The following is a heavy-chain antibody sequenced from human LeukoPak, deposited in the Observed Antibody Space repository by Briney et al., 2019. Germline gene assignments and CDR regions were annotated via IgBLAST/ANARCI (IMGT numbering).Heavy chain of an antibody. Sequence: SETLSLTCAVYGGSFSGYYWSWIRQPPGKGLEWIGEINYSGSTNYNPSLKSRATISVDTSKNQFSLKLSSVTAADTAVYYCARALAYGPQQTYYYYYGMDVWGQGTTVTVSS. CDR3: ARALAYGPQQTYYYYYGMDV. CDR2: INYSGST. D-gene: IGHD3-3*02. CDR1: GGSFSGYY. V-gene: IGHV4-34*01. J-gene: IGHJ6*02.